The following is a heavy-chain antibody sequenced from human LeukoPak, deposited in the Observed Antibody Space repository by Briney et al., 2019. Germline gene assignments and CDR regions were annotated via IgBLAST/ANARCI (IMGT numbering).Heavy chain of an antibody. Sequence: SETLSLTCAVYGGSFSGYYWSWIRQPPGKGLEWIGEINHSGSTNYNPSLKSRVTISVDTSKNQFSLKLSSVTAADTAVYYCARWGRYYYGSGHHAFDIWGQGTMVTVSS. J-gene: IGHJ3*02. D-gene: IGHD3-10*01. CDR3: ARWGRYYYGSGHHAFDI. CDR1: GGSFSGYY. V-gene: IGHV4-34*01. CDR2: INHSGST.